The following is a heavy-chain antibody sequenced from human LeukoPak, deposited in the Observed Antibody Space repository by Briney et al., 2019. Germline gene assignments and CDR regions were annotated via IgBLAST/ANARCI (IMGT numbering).Heavy chain of an antibody. V-gene: IGHV4-34*01. D-gene: IGHD3-9*01. CDR3: ARPGLRYFDWLSVRNNWFDP. J-gene: IGHJ5*02. Sequence: PSETLSLTCAVYGGSFSGYYWSWIRQPPGKGLEWIGEINHSGSTNYNPSLKSRVTISVDTSKNQFSLKLSSVTAADTAVYYCARPGLRYFDWLSVRNNWFDPWGQGTLVTVSS. CDR2: INHSGST. CDR1: GGSFSGYY.